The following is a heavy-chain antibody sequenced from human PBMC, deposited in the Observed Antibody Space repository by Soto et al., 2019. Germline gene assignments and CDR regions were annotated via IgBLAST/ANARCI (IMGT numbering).Heavy chain of an antibody. CDR1: GFTFSSYA. CDR2: ISGSGGST. J-gene: IGHJ6*02. V-gene: IGHV3-23*01. D-gene: IGHD3-22*01. CDR3: AKTYYDSSGYRPSGMDV. Sequence: GGSLRLSCAASGFTFSSYAMSWVRQAPGKGLEWVSAISGSGGSTYYADSVKGRFTISRDNSKNTLYLQMNSLRAEDTAVYYCAKTYYDSSGYRPSGMDVWGQGTTVTVSS.